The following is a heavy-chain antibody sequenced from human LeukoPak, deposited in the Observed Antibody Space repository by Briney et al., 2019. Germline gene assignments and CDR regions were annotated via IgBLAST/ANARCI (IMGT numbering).Heavy chain of an antibody. J-gene: IGHJ4*02. Sequence: GGSLRLSCITSGFAFSTYGMHWVRQTPGKGLEWVALIWKHGSKTSYAESVKDRFTISRDNSQNILYLQMNSLRDEDTAVYYCARGPWLVSAITSFDNWGQGTLVTVSS. V-gene: IGHV3-33*01. CDR2: IWKHGSKT. CDR3: ARGPWLVSAITSFDN. D-gene: IGHD5-18*01. CDR1: GFAFSTYG.